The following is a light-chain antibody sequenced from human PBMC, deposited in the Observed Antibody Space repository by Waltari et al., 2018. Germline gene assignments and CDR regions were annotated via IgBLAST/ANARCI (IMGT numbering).Light chain of an antibody. CDR2: KSS. CDR1: QSISSW. Sequence: DIQMTQSPSTLSASVGDRVSITCRASQSISSWLAWYQQKPGKAPKLLIYKSSSLECGVPSRFSGSGSGTEFTLTITSLHPDDFATYYCQHYDSYPVAFGQGTRLEIK. CDR3: QHYDSYPVA. J-gene: IGKJ2*01. V-gene: IGKV1-5*03.